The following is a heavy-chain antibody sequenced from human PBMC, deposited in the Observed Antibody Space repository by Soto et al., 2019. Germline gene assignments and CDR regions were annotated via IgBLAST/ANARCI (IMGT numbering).Heavy chain of an antibody. CDR3: APFGHRLLRGS. D-gene: IGHD3-16*01. V-gene: IGHV1-69*01. CDR2: VVPLFGKP. Sequence: QVRLEQSGPEVKKPGSSVKVSCKSFGTTFSTYAFSWVRQAPGQGLEWMGGVVPLFGKPTYAQKFQGRLTISAEESTSTVFLDLSSLSPEDTAVYYCAPFGHRLLRGSWGQGTLVAVSS. CDR1: GTTFSTYA. J-gene: IGHJ4*02.